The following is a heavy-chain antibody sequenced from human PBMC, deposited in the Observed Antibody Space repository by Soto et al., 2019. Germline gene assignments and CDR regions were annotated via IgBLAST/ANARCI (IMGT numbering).Heavy chain of an antibody. CDR3: VRDGVALYYYHGMDV. CDR2: ISYEGSNQ. J-gene: IGHJ6*02. V-gene: IGHV3-30-3*01. Sequence: GGSLRLSCVASGITFGSRAMSWVRQAPGEGLEWVPTISYEGSNQYYADSVKGRFTISRDNSMNTVFLQIDSLRGEDTAVYYCVRDGVALYYYHGMDVWGQGTTVTVSS. CDR1: GITFGSRA. D-gene: IGHD3-3*01.